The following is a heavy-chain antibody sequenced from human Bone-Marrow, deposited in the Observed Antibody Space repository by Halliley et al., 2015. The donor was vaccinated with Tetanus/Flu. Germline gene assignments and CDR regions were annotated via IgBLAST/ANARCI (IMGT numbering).Heavy chain of an antibody. Sequence: TLSLTCTVSGGSISGYYWSWIRQPPGRGLEWIGYMYYSGSTNYTPSLKSRVTLSVDTSKNLFSLKLFSVTAADTAVYYCARAGAGPDYFDSLGPSATWGQGALVTVPS. D-gene: IGHD3-22*01. CDR3: ARAGAGPDYFDSLGPSAT. CDR2: MYYSGST. V-gene: IGHV4-59*01. CDR1: GGSISGYY. J-gene: IGHJ5*02.